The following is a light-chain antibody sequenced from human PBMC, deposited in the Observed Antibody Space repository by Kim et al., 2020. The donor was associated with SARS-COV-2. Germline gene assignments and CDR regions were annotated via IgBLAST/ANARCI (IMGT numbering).Light chain of an antibody. J-gene: IGKJ1*01. Sequence: LSPGEGATLSCRASQSVSSYLAWYQQKPGQAPRLLIYDASNRATDIPARFSGSGSGTDFTLTINSLEPEDFAVYYCQQRSNWPRTFGQGTKVDIK. CDR1: QSVSSY. V-gene: IGKV3-11*01. CDR2: DAS. CDR3: QQRSNWPRT.